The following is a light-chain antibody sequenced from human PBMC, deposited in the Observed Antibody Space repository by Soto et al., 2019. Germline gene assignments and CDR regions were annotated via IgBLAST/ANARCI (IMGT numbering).Light chain of an antibody. CDR2: DVT. CDR3: SSYTISSTYV. J-gene: IGLJ1*01. CDR1: SSDVGAYNY. V-gene: IGLV2-14*01. Sequence: QSALTQPASVSGSPGQSIAISCTGTSSDVGAYNYVSWYQQYPGKAPKLVIYDVTNRPSGVSNRFSGSKSGSTASLTISGLPAEEEDDYCCSSYTISSTYVFGTGTKVTVL.